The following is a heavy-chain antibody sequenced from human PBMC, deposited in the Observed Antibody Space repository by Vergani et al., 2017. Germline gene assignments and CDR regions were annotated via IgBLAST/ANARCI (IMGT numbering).Heavy chain of an antibody. J-gene: IGHJ3*02. Sequence: QVQLVQSGAEVKKPGASVKVSCKASGYTFTSYGISWVRQAPGQGLEWMGGIIPIFGTANYAQKFQGRVTITADESTSTAYMELSSLRSEDTAVYYCARASNYGGNSFGAFDIWGQGTMVTVSS. V-gene: IGHV1-69*13. CDR1: GYTFTSYG. CDR3: ARASNYGGNSFGAFDI. CDR2: IIPIFGTA. D-gene: IGHD4-23*01.